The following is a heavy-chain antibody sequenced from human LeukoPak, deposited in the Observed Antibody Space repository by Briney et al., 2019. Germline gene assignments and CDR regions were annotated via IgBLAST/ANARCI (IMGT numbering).Heavy chain of an antibody. Sequence: PSGTLSLTCAVSGGSISSGGYSWGWIRQPPGKGLEWIGYIYHSGSTYYNPSLKSRVTISVDRSKNQFSLKLSSVTAADTAVYYCARAKSTYCSGGSCYSPYFDYWGQGTLVTVSS. CDR1: GGSISSGGYS. CDR2: IYHSGST. CDR3: ARAKSTYCSGGSCYSPYFDY. J-gene: IGHJ4*02. D-gene: IGHD2-15*01. V-gene: IGHV4-30-2*01.